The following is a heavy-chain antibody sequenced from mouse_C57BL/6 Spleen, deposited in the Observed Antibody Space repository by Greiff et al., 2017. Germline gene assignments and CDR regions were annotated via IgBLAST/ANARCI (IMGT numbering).Heavy chain of an antibody. CDR1: GYSITSGCY. J-gene: IGHJ1*03. CDR2: ISYDGSN. CDR3: ACWVYYDYVYFDG. Sequence: EVKVEESGPGLVKPSQSLSLTCSVTGYSITSGCYWNWIRQFPGNKLELMGYISYDGSNNYNPSLKNRISITRDTSKNQFFLKLNSVTTEDTATYSCACWVYYDYVYFDGWGTGTTVTVAS. V-gene: IGHV3-6*01. D-gene: IGHD2-4*01.